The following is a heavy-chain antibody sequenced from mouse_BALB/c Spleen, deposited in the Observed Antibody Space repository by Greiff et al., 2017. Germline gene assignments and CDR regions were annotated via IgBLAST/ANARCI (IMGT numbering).Heavy chain of an antibody. Sequence: EVKLVESGGGLVQPGGSRKLSCAASGFTFSSFGMHWVRQAPEQGLEWVAYLSGGSSTIYYADPVKGRFTISRDNPKNTLFLQMTSLRSEDTAMYYCARSIAGTNFDYWGQGTTVTVSA. J-gene: IGHJ2*01. CDR1: GFTFSSFG. V-gene: IGHV5-17*02. CDR2: LSGGSSTI. D-gene: IGHD4-1*01. CDR3: ARSIAGTNFDY.